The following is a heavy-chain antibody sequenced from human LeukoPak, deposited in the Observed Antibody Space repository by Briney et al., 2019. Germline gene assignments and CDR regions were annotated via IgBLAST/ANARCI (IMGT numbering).Heavy chain of an antibody. CDR1: GFIFSSYA. CDR3: AKGTLGYCSGGSCYPFDY. V-gene: IGHV3-23*01. D-gene: IGHD2-15*01. Sequence: GGSLRLSCAASGFIFSSYAMSWVRQAPGKGLEWVSLISGSGASTYGADSVKGRFTISRDNSKNTLYLQMNSLRAEDTAIYYCAKGTLGYCSGGSCYPFDYWGQGILVTVSS. CDR2: ISGSGAST. J-gene: IGHJ4*02.